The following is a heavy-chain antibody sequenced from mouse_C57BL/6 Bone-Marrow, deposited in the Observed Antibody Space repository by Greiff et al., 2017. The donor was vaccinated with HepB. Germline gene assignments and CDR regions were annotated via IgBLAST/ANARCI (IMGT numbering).Heavy chain of an antibody. CDR3: TRDLAPGGFAY. V-gene: IGHV5-6-4*01. Sequence: DVQLVESGGGLVKPGGSLKLSCAASGFTFSSYTMSWVRQTPEKRLEWVATISSGGSYTYYPDSVKGRFTISRDNAKNTLYLQMSSLKSEDTAMYYCTRDLAPGGFAYWGQGTLVTVSA. CDR2: ISSGGSYT. J-gene: IGHJ3*01. CDR1: GFTFSSYT.